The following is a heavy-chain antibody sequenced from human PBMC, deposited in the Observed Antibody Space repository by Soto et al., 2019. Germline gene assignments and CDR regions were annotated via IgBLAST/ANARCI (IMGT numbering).Heavy chain of an antibody. CDR1: GGPFSTYA. Sequence: QLVQSGAEVKKPGSSVKVSCKASGGPFSTYAISWVRQAPGQGLEWMGGIIPIFGTANYAQRFLGRVTISADESTSTAYMELRSLTSDDTAVYYCAKALTMASPHWFDPWGQGTQVTVSS. V-gene: IGHV1-69*01. CDR2: IIPIFGTA. CDR3: AKALTMASPHWFDP. D-gene: IGHD3-10*01. J-gene: IGHJ5*02.